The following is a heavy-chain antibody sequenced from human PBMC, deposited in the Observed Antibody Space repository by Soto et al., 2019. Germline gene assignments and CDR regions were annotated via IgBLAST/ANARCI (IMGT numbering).Heavy chain of an antibody. CDR3: ARDRWFDP. CDR2: IYYTGTT. V-gene: IGHV4-59*01. CDR1: GCSISTYY. J-gene: IGHJ5*02. Sequence: TSETLSLTCTFSGCSISTYYWSWIRQPPGKGLEWIGYIYYTGTTNYNPSLKSRVTISVDTSKNQFSLTLSSVTAADTAVYYCARDRWFDPWGQGTLVTVSS.